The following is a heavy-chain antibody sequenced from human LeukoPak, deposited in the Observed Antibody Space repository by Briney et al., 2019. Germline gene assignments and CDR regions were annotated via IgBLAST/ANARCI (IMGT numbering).Heavy chain of an antibody. CDR1: GYTFTHYI. CDR3: ARDNSVGDNAWWFDP. J-gene: IGHJ5*02. V-gene: IGHV1-18*01. D-gene: IGHD1-26*01. CDR2: ISAYNNYT. Sequence: ASVNVSCKASGYTFTHYIINWVRQAPGQGLECMGKISAYNNYTTYAQKFQGRVTMTRDMSTSTDYMELSSLRSEDTAIYYCARDNSVGDNAWWFDPWGQGTLVTVSS.